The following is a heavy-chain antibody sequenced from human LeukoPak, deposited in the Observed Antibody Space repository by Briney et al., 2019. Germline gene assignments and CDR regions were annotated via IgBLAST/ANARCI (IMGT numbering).Heavy chain of an antibody. CDR3: ARSNDYDYHFNY. CDR2: FIPILDTT. Sequence: GASVKVSCKASGGSFNNYAVTWVCQAPGQGLEWMGGFIPILDTTNYAPNFQGRVTITTDESSTTAYMELSSLKWEDTALYYCARSNDYDYHFNYWGQGTLVTVSS. V-gene: IGHV1-69*05. CDR1: GGSFNNYA. D-gene: IGHD5-12*01. J-gene: IGHJ4*02.